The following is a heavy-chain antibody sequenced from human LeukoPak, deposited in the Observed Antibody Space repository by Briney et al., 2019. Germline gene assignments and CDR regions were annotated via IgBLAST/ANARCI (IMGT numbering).Heavy chain of an antibody. CDR2: IYHSGST. CDR3: ARGQIMGATDRGG. D-gene: IGHD1-26*01. Sequence: PSETLSLTCTVSGYSISSGYYWGWIRQPPGKGLEWIGSIYHSGSTYYNPSLKSRVTISVDTSKNQFSLKLSSVTAADTAVYYCARGQIMGATDRGGWGQAPLATV. J-gene: IGHJ4*02. V-gene: IGHV4-38-2*02. CDR1: GYSISSGYY.